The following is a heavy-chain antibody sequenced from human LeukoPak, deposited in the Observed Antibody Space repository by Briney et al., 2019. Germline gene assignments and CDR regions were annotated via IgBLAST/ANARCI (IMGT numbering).Heavy chain of an antibody. CDR2: LGRSGENR. Sequence: GGSLRLSCAASGFTFTDYSMSWVRQAPGKGLEWVSGLGRSGENRYYATSVRGRFSISRDNSKDTVYLHMNSLRAEDTAIYYCVKDRPCGTCMPMDAWGQGTTVTVSS. J-gene: IGHJ6*02. D-gene: IGHD1-1*01. CDR3: VKDRPCGTCMPMDA. V-gene: IGHV3-23*01. CDR1: GFTFTDYS.